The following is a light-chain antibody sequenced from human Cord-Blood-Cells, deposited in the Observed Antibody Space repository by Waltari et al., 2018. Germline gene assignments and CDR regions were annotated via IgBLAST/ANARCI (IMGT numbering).Light chain of an antibody. CDR1: QSVSSY. CDR3: QQRSNGPLT. Sequence: EIVLTQSPATLPLSPGESATPACRASQSVSSYLAWYQQKPGQSPRLLIYDASNRATGIPARFSGSGSGTDFTLTISSLEPEDFAVYYCQQRSNGPLTFGGGTKVEIK. V-gene: IGKV3-11*01. J-gene: IGKJ4*01. CDR2: DAS.